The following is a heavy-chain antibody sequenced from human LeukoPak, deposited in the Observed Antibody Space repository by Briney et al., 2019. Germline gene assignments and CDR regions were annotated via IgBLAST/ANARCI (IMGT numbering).Heavy chain of an antibody. CDR1: GYTFTSYD. CDR3: ARSTQYYDFWSGYYPLEYYYYYMDV. J-gene: IGHJ6*03. Sequence: ASVKVSCKASGYTFTSYDINWVRQATRQGLEWMGWMNLNSGNPGYAQKFQGRVTMTRNTSIRTAYMELSSLRSEDTAVYYCARSTQYYDFWSGYYPLEYYYYYMDVWGKGTTVTVSS. CDR2: MNLNSGNP. D-gene: IGHD3-3*01. V-gene: IGHV1-8*01.